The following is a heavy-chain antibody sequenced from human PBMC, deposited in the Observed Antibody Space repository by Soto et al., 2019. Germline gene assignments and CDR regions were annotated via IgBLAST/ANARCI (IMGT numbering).Heavy chain of an antibody. V-gene: IGHV4-59*08. Sequence: SETLSLTCTVSGGSISSYYWSWIRQPPGKGLEWIGYIYYSGSTNYNPSLKSRVTISVDTSKNQFSLKLSSVTAADTAVYYCARHGGYGDYYYYYYMDVWGKGTTVTVS. CDR2: IYYSGST. CDR3: ARHGGYGDYYYYYYMDV. J-gene: IGHJ6*03. CDR1: GGSISSYY. D-gene: IGHD4-17*01.